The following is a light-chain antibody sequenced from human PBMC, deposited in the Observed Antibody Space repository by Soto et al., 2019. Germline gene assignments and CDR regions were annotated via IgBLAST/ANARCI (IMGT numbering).Light chain of an antibody. Sequence: QSVMTQPPSASFTPGQKVCIRCSGSRSNISGTNYAYWYQQLPGAAPKLLMHSNNLWPSGGPERISGSKFGTAASLAISGLRSEDAAVYYCASWDDRLGAVIFGGGTKVTVL. CDR2: SNN. V-gene: IGLV1-47*02. CDR3: ASWDDRLGAVI. J-gene: IGLJ2*01. CDR1: RSNISGTNY.